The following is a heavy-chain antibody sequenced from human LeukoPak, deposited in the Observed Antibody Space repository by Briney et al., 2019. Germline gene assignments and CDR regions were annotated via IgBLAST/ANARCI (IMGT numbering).Heavy chain of an antibody. J-gene: IGHJ6*03. V-gene: IGHV4-59*01. CDR3: ARGYSSITNYYYYYYMDV. Sequence: PSETLSLTCTVSGGSISSYYWSWIRQPPGKGLEWIGYIYYSGSTNYNPSLKSRVTISVDTSKNQFSLKLSSVTAADTAVYYCARGYSSITNYYYYYYMDVWGKGTTVTVSS. CDR2: IYYSGST. D-gene: IGHD6-13*01. CDR1: GGSISSYY.